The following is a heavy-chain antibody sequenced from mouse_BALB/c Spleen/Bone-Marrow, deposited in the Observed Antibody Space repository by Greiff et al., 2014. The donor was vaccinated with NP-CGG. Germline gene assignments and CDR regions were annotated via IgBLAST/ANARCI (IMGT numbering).Heavy chain of an antibody. J-gene: IGHJ4*01. Sequence: EVHLVESGGGLVKPGGSLKLSCAASGFTFSDFYMFWFRQTPEKRLEWVATISNGGTYTYYPDSVKGRFTISRDNAKNNLYLQMSSLKSEDTAMYYCARSGERYGAMDYWVKEPQSPSPQ. D-gene: IGHD1-1*02. CDR2: ISNGGTYT. CDR3: ARSGERYGAMDY. V-gene: IGHV5-4*02. CDR1: GFTFSDFY.